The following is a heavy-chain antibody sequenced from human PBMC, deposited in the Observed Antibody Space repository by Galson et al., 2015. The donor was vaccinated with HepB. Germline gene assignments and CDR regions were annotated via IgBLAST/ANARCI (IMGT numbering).Heavy chain of an antibody. J-gene: IGHJ4*02. CDR2: INPTGGTT. Sequence: SVKVSCKASGYTFTNYYLTWLRQAPGQGFEWLGTINPTGGTTNFAQRFQDRLTVTRDTSTSAFYLELRSLSSEDTAIYFCARVSLGSGTQFFDLWGQGTLVIVSS. D-gene: IGHD3-10*01. CDR3: ARVSLGSGTQFFDL. CDR1: GYTFTNYY. V-gene: IGHV1-46*01.